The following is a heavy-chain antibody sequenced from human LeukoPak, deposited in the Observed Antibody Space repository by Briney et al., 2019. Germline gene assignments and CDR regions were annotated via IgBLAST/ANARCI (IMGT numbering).Heavy chain of an antibody. J-gene: IGHJ6*03. Sequence: ASVKVSCKASGYTFTSYYMHCVRQAPGQGLEWMGIINPSGGSTSYAQKFQGRVTMTRDTSTSTVYMELSSLRSEDTAVYYCARDSSSWTAFYYYYYYMDVWGKGTTVTISS. V-gene: IGHV1-46*01. CDR3: ARDSSSWTAFYYYYYYMDV. CDR2: INPSGGST. CDR1: GYTFTSYY. D-gene: IGHD6-13*01.